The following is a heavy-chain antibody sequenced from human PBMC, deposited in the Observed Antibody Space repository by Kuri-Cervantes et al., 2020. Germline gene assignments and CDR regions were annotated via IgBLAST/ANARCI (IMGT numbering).Heavy chain of an antibody. CDR3: ARKVWGSYRHLFDP. J-gene: IGHJ5*02. Sequence: GGSLRLSCAASGFTFSSYSMNWVRQAPGKGLEWVSYISSSSSTIYYADSVKGRFTISRDNAKNSLYLQMNSLRAEDTAVYYCARKVWGSYRHLFDPWGQGTLVTVSS. CDR1: GFTFSSYS. V-gene: IGHV3-48*01. CDR2: ISSSSSTI. D-gene: IGHD3-16*02.